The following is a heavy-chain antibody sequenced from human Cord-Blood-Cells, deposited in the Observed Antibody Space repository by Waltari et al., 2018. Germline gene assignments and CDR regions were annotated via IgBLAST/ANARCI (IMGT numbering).Heavy chain of an antibody. CDR3: ASTSSDYYYYYYMDV. CDR2: IIPILGIA. V-gene: IGHV1-69*09. J-gene: IGHJ6*03. CDR1: GGTFSSYA. Sequence: QVQLVQSGAEVKKPGSSVKVSCKASGGTFSSYAISWVRQAPGQGLEWMGRIIPILGIANYAQKCQRRVTITADKSTSTAYMELSSLRSEDTAVYYCASTSSDYYYYYYMDVWGKGTTVTVSS.